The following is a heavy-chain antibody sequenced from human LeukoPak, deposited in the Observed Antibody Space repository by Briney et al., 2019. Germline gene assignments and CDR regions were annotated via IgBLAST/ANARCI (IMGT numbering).Heavy chain of an antibody. D-gene: IGHD2-21*01. J-gene: IGHJ3*02. Sequence: SETLSLTCTVSGGSISSSSYYWGWIRQPPGKGLEWIGSNYYSGSTYYNPSLKSRVTISVDTSKNQFSLKLSSVTAADTAVYYCARAPPINDAFDIWGQGTMVTVSS. CDR3: ARAPPINDAFDI. CDR1: GGSISSSSYY. V-gene: IGHV4-39*07. CDR2: NYYSGST.